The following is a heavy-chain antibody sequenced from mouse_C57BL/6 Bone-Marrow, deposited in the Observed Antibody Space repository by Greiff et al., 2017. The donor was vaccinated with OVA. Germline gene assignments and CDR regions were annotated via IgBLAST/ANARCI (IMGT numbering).Heavy chain of an antibody. J-gene: IGHJ4*01. D-gene: IGHD1-1*01. CDR2: INPSNGGT. CDR3: ARSGAVGATPGYYAMDD. V-gene: IGHV1-53*01. CDR1: GYTFTSYW. Sequence: QVQLQQPGTELVKPGASVKLSCKASGYTFTSYWMHWVKQRPGQGLEWIGNINPSNGGTNYNEKFKSKATLTVDKSSSTAYMQLSSLTSEDSAVYYWARSGAVGATPGYYAMDDWGQGTSVTVSS.